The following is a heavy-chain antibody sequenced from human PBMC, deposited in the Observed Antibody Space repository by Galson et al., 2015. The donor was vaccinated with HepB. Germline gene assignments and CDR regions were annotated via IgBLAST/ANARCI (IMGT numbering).Heavy chain of an antibody. V-gene: IGHV3-30*04. CDR1: GFTFSSYA. J-gene: IGHJ4*02. Sequence: SLRLSCAASGFTFSSYAMHWVRQAPGKGLEWVAVISYDGSNEYYADSVKGRFTISRDNSKNTLYLQMNSLRAEDTAVYYCARDYVFGSGDFDYWGQGTLVTVSS. D-gene: IGHD3-10*01. CDR2: ISYDGSNE. CDR3: ARDYVFGSGDFDY.